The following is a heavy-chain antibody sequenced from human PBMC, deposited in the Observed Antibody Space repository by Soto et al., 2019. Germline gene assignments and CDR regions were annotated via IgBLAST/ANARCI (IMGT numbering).Heavy chain of an antibody. V-gene: IGHV3-66*01. J-gene: IGHJ4*02. CDR2: IYSGGTT. Sequence: DVQLVESGGGLVQPGGSLRLSCAASGFTIRNNYMSWVRLPPGKGLEWVSVIYSGGTTMHADSVRGRFTISRDTSKNILYLDMNSLRVADTATYFCARAAYQPDFFDSWGQGTLVTVSS. CDR3: ARAAYQPDFFDS. D-gene: IGHD2-2*01. CDR1: GFTIRNNY.